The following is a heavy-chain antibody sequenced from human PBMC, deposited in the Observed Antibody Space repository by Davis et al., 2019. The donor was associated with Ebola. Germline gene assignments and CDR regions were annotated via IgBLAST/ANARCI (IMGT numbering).Heavy chain of an antibody. D-gene: IGHD4-11*01. J-gene: IGHJ6*02. CDR1: GGSFSGYY. Sequence: SKTLSLTCAVYGGSFSGYYWSWIRQPPGKGLEWIGEINHSGSTNYNPSLKSRVTISVDTSKNQFSLKLSSVTAADTAVYYCVIMTTVTTVVYYYGMDVWGQGTTVTVSS. V-gene: IGHV4-34*01. CDR3: VIMTTVTTVVYYYGMDV. CDR2: INHSGST.